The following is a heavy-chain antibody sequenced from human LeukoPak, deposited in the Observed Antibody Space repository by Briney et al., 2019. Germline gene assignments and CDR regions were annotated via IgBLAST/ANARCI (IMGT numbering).Heavy chain of an antibody. CDR1: GGSISSHY. V-gene: IGHV4-59*11. Sequence: SETLSLTCTVSGGSISSHYWSWIRQPPGKGLEWIGYIYYSGSTNYNPSLKSRVTISVDTSKNQFSLKLSSVTAADTAVYYCARSKRQNYYYYYMDVWGKGTTDTVSS. CDR3: ARSKRQNYYYYYMDV. J-gene: IGHJ6*03. CDR2: IYYSGST.